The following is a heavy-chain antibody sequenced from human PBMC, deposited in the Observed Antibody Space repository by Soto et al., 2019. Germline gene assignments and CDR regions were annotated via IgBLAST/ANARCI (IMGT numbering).Heavy chain of an antibody. Sequence: EVQLVESGGGLVQPGGSLRLSCAASGFTFSSYSMNWVRQAPGKVLEWVSFLSSSSNTIYYGDSVRGRFTISRDNAKNSLYLQMNSLRAEDTAVYYCARDQACYYGSGSYCNDNPIDYWGQGTLVTVSS. CDR3: ARDQACYYGSGSYCNDNPIDY. D-gene: IGHD3-10*01. CDR2: LSSSSNTI. J-gene: IGHJ4*02. V-gene: IGHV3-48*01. CDR1: GFTFSSYS.